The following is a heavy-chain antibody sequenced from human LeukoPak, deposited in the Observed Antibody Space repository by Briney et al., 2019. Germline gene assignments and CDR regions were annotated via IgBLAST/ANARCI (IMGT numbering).Heavy chain of an antibody. CDR2: INHSGST. V-gene: IGHV4-34*01. CDR3: ARGQRIVVDNDDAFDI. Sequence: PSETLSLTCAVYGGSFSGYYWSWIRQPPGKGLEWIGEINHSGSTNYNPSLKSRVTISVDTSKNQFSLKLSSVTAADTAVYYCARGQRIVVDNDDAFDIWGQGTMVTVSS. J-gene: IGHJ3*02. CDR1: GGSFSGYY. D-gene: IGHD3-22*01.